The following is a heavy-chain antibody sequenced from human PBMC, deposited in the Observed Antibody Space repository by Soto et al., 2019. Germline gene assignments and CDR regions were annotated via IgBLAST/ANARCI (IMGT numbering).Heavy chain of an antibody. CDR3: ARFNGSGYYFDY. V-gene: IGHV4-34*01. CDR2: ISHSGST. D-gene: IGHD5-12*01. Sequence: SETLSLTCAVYGGSFSGYYWSWIRQPPGKGLEWIGEISHSGSTNYNPSLKSRVTISVDTSKNQFSLKLSSVTAADTAVYYCARFNGSGYYFDYWGQGTLVTVSS. CDR1: GGSFSGYY. J-gene: IGHJ4*02.